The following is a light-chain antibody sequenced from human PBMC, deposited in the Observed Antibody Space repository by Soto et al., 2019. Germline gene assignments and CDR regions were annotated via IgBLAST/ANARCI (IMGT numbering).Light chain of an antibody. Sequence: QSALTQPPSVSGAPGQRVTISCTGSSSNIGAGYDVHWYQQLPGTAPKLLIYGNSNRPSGVPDRFSGSKSGTSASLAITGLQAEDVADYYCQSYDSSLSGAYVFGTGTKVSV. CDR3: QSYDSSLSGAYV. J-gene: IGLJ1*01. CDR2: GNS. CDR1: SSNIGAGYD. V-gene: IGLV1-40*01.